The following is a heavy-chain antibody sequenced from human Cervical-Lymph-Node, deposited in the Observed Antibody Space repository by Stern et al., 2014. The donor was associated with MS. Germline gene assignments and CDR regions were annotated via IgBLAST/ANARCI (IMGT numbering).Heavy chain of an antibody. Sequence: VQLVQSGAEVKKPGSSVKVSCKASGGTFSSYAVSWVRQAPGQGLEWLGGIIPFFCTTVSTPKFQGRVTISAATTTSPFYMELTRLTSGDPAIYYCAREGGGGVVVPGSPPLPPPVGYYNYYAMDVWGQGTTIIVSS. J-gene: IGHJ6*02. V-gene: IGHV1-69*06. CDR1: GGTFSSYA. D-gene: IGHD2-21*01. CDR3: AREGGGGVVVPGSPPLPPPVGYYNYYAMDV. CDR2: IIPFFCTT.